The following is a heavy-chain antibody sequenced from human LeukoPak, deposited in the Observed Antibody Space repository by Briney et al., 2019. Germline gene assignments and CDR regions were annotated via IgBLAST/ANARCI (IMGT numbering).Heavy chain of an antibody. J-gene: IGHJ4*02. D-gene: IGHD2-2*01. CDR1: GFTFSSYW. V-gene: IGHV3-7*01. CDR2: IKQDGSEK. CDR3: ARGRFGYCSSTSCSPHYYFDY. Sequence: GGSLRLSCAASGFTFSSYWMSWVRQAPGKGLEWVANIKQDGSEKYYVDSVKGRFTISRDNAKNSLYLQMNSLRAEDTAVYYCARGRFGYCSSTSCSPHYYFDYWGQGTLVTVSS.